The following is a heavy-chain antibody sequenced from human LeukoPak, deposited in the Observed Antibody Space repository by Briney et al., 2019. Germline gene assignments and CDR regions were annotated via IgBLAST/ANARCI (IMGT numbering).Heavy chain of an antibody. D-gene: IGHD2-8*02. V-gene: IGHV3-7*01. J-gene: IGHJ4*02. CDR2: IKQDGSER. CDR3: ARDGGHSTDLDY. CDR1: GFTLSRHW. Sequence: PGWSLRLSCATSGFTLSRHWMTWVRQAPGKGPEWVANIKQDGSERYYVHSVKGRFTISRDNAKNSLYLQMNSLRAEDTAVYYCARDGGHSTDLDYWGQGILVTVSS.